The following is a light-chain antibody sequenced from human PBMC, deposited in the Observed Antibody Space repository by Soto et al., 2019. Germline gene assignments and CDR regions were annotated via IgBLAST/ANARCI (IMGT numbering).Light chain of an antibody. Sequence: DIQMTQSPSSLSASVGDRVTITCRASQSISSYLNWYQQKPGKAPKLLIYAASSLQSGVTSRFSGSGSGTDFTLTISSLQPEDFATYYCEQSYSYPSISFGQGTRLVIK. V-gene: IGKV1-39*01. CDR2: AAS. J-gene: IGKJ5*01. CDR1: QSISSY. CDR3: EQSYSYPSIS.